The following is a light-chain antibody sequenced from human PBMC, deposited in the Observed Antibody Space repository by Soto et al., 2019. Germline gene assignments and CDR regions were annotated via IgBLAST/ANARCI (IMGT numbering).Light chain of an antibody. J-gene: IGKJ4*01. Sequence: EIVMTQSPATLSVSPGERATLSCRASQSISNNLAWYQQKPGQAPRLLIYGASTRATGIPARFSGSGSGTEFTLTISSLQSEDFAVYSCQHYNDLPLTFGSGTKVEIK. CDR1: QSISNN. V-gene: IGKV3-15*01. CDR2: GAS. CDR3: QHYNDLPLT.